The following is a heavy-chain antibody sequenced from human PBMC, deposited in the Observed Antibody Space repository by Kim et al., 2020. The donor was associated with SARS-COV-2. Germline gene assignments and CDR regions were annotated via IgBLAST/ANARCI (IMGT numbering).Heavy chain of an antibody. V-gene: IGHV3-64D*09. CDR2: ISSNGGST. Sequence: GGSLRLSCSASGFTFSSYAMHWVRQAPGKGLEYVSAISSNGGSTYYADSVKGRFTISRDNSKNTLYLQMSSLRAEDTAVYYCVYLHDYGDKQDAFDIWGQGTMVTVSS. J-gene: IGHJ3*02. D-gene: IGHD4-17*01. CDR3: VYLHDYGDKQDAFDI. CDR1: GFTFSSYA.